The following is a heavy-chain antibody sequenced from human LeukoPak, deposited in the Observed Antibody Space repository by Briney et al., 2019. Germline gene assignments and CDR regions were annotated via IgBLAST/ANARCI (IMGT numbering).Heavy chain of an antibody. CDR1: GYTFTSYG. Sequence: ASVKVSCKASGYTFTSYGISWVRQAPGQGLEWMGWISAYNGNTIYAQKLQGRVTMTTDTSTSTAYMELRSLRSDDTAVYYCARGVVVRTQSAPGYWGQGTLVTVSS. CDR3: ARGVVVRTQSAPGY. V-gene: IGHV1-18*01. D-gene: IGHD3-22*01. CDR2: ISAYNGNT. J-gene: IGHJ4*02.